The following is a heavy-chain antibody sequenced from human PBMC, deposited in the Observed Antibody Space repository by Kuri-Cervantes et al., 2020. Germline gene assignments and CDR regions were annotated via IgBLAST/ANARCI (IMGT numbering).Heavy chain of an antibody. D-gene: IGHD6-13*01. J-gene: IGHJ4*02. CDR2: IYYSGST. CDR3: ARARIAAAGTWDY. CDR1: GGSISSGGYY. Sequence: SETLSLTCTVSGGSISSGGYYWSWIRQHPGKGLEWIGYIYYSGSTYYNPSLKSRVTISVDRSKNQFSLKLSSVTAADTAVYYCARARIAAAGTWDYWGQGTLVTVSS. V-gene: IGHV4-31*03.